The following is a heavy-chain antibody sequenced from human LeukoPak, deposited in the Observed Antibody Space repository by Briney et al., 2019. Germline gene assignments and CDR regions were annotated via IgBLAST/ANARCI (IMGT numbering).Heavy chain of an antibody. CDR1: GFTFSSYG. CDR2: IWYDGNNK. J-gene: IGHJ6*03. D-gene: IGHD4-11*01. Sequence: GRSLRLSCAASGFTFSSYGMHWVRQAPGKGLEWVAVIWYDGNNKYYADSVKGRFTISRDNSKNTLYLQMNSLRAEDTAVYYCAKDHDSKGPYYYYYMDVWGKGTTVTVSS. CDR3: AKDHDSKGPYYYYYMDV. V-gene: IGHV3-33*06.